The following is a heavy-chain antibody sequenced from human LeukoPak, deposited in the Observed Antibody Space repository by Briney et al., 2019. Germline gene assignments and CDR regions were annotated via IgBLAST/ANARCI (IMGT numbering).Heavy chain of an antibody. Sequence: GASVKVSCKASGYTFTSYGISWVRQAPGQGLEWMGWISAYNGNTNYAQKLQGRVTMTTDTSTSTVYMELSSLRSEDTAVYYCARQGRSGSYSAFSWFDPWGQGTLVTVSS. CDR1: GYTFTSYG. J-gene: IGHJ5*02. D-gene: IGHD3-22*01. V-gene: IGHV1-18*01. CDR2: ISAYNGNT. CDR3: ARQGRSGSYSAFSWFDP.